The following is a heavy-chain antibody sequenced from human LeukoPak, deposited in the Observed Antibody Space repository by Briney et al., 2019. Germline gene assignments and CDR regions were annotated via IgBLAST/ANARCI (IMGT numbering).Heavy chain of an antibody. Sequence: SETLSLTCTVSGVSISSGGYYWSWIRQHPEKGLEWIGYIYYSGSTYYNPSLKSRVTISVDTSKNQFSLKLSSVTAADTAVYYCARRTYCGGDCYDAFDIWGQGTMVTVSS. V-gene: IGHV4-31*03. D-gene: IGHD2-21*02. CDR3: ARRTYCGGDCYDAFDI. J-gene: IGHJ3*02. CDR1: GVSISSGGYY. CDR2: IYYSGST.